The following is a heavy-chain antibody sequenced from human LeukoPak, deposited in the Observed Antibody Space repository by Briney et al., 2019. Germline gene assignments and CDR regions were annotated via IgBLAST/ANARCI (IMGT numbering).Heavy chain of an antibody. Sequence: GRSLRLSCAASGFTFDDYTMHWVRQAPGKGLEWVSLISWDGGSTYYADSVKGRFTISRDNSKNSLYLQMNSLRTEDTALYYCAKEGDSSLQVWVELGYMDVWGKGTTVTVSS. D-gene: IGHD6-6*01. V-gene: IGHV3-43*01. CDR2: ISWDGGST. J-gene: IGHJ6*03. CDR3: AKEGDSSLQVWVELGYMDV. CDR1: GFTFDDYT.